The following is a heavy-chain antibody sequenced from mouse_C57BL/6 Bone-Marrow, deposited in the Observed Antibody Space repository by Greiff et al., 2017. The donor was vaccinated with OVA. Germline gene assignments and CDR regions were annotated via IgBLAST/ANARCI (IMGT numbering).Heavy chain of an antibody. CDR1: GYTFTSYW. CDR3: ARSAIYFDY. V-gene: IGHV1-61*01. CDR2: IYPSDSET. Sequence: QVQLQQPGAELVRPGSSVKLSCKASGYTFTSYWMDWVKQRPGQGLEWIGNIYPSDSETHYNQKFKDKATLTVYKSSSTAYMQLSSLTSEDSAVYYCARSAIYFDYWGQGTTLTVSS. J-gene: IGHJ2*01.